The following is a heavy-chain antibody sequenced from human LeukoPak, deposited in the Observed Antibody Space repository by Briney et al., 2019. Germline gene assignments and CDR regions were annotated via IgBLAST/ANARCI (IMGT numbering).Heavy chain of an antibody. CDR1: GGSISSYY. CDR3: ARAPLWFGENYYPYYYYGMDV. CDR2: IYYIGST. D-gene: IGHD3-10*01. Sequence: SETLSLTCTVPGGSISSYYWSWIRQPPGKGLEWIGYIYYIGSTNYNPSLKSRVTISVDTSKNQFSLKLSSVTAADTAVYYCARAPLWFGENYYPYYYYGMDVWGKGTTVTVSS. J-gene: IGHJ6*04. V-gene: IGHV4-59*01.